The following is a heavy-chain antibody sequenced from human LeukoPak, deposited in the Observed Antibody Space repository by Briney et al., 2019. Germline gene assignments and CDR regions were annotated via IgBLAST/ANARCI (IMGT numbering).Heavy chain of an antibody. CDR2: ISAYNGNT. Sequence: GASVKVSCKASGYTFTSYGISWVRQAPGQGLEWVGWISAYNGNTNYAQKLQGRVTMTTDTSTSTAYMELRSLRSDDTAVYYCAREGAMMIHSSPYYGMDVWGQGTTVTVSS. CDR3: AREGAMMIHSSPYYGMDV. D-gene: IGHD6-13*01. J-gene: IGHJ6*02. V-gene: IGHV1-18*01. CDR1: GYTFTSYG.